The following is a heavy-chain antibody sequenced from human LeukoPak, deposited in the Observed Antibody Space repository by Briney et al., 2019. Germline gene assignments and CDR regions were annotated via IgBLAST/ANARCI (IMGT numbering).Heavy chain of an antibody. J-gene: IGHJ4*02. CDR1: RGTLRSYA. CDR3: ARGYGYYFDY. V-gene: IGHV1-69*06. CDR2: VITIFGTA. D-gene: IGHD5-18*01. Sequence: AVKVSCKPSRGTLRSYAISWVRPAPRQGGEWMGGVITIFGTANHPPKLQGRVTITADKSTSTAYMELSSLRSEDTAVYYCARGYGYYFDYWGQGTLVTVSS.